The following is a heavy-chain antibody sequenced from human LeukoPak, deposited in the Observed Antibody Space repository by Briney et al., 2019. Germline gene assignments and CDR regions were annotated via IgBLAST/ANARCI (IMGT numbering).Heavy chain of an antibody. D-gene: IGHD5-18*01. CDR1: GGSISSYY. CDR3: ARDLGYGYYFYYYLDV. V-gene: IGHV4-4*07. CDR2: MHASGNT. Sequence: SETLSLTCTVSGGSISSYYWTWIRQPAGKGLEYLGRMHASGNTYYNPSLNSRVAISIDTSKNQFSLKVSSVAAADTAVYYCARDLGYGYYFYYYLDVWGKGTTVTVSS. J-gene: IGHJ6*03.